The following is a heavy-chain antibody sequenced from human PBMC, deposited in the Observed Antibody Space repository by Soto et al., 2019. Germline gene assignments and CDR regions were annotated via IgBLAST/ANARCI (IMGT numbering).Heavy chain of an antibody. D-gene: IGHD5-12*01. V-gene: IGHV1-69*02. Sequence: QVQLVQSGAEVKKPGSSVKVSCKASGGTFSSYTINWVRQAPGQGLEWMGRIIPILGIANYAQRFQGRVTIAADKYTSTAYMELSSLRSEDTAVYYCARAGNSGYDSEFDPWGQGTLVIVSS. CDR3: ARAGNSGYDSEFDP. CDR1: GGTFSSYT. J-gene: IGHJ5*02. CDR2: IIPILGIA.